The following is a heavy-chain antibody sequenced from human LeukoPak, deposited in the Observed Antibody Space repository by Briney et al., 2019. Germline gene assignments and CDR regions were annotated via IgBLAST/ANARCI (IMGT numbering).Heavy chain of an antibody. D-gene: IGHD2-2*01. CDR1: GYTFTSYG. CDR3: AREGGIVVVPAASRYYYGMDV. J-gene: IGHJ6*02. CDR2: ISAYNGNT. Sequence: ASVKVSCKASGYTFTSYGISWVRQAPGQGLEWMGWISAYNGNTNYAQKLQGRVTMTTDTSTSTAYMELRSLRSDDTAVYYCAREGGIVVVPAASRYYYGMDVWGQGTTVTVSS. V-gene: IGHV1-18*01.